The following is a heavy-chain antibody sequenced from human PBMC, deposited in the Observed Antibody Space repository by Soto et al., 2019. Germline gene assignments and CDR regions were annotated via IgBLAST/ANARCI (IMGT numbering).Heavy chain of an antibody. Sequence: QITLKESGPPLVKPTQTLTLTCTFSGFSLSTSGVGVGWIRQPPGKALEWLALIYWDDDKRYSPSLKSRLTITNDTSKNQVVLTMTNIDPVDTATYYCALTYYYDSSGYYPFDYWGQGTLVTVSS. J-gene: IGHJ4*02. CDR1: GFSLSTSGVG. V-gene: IGHV2-5*02. D-gene: IGHD3-22*01. CDR2: IYWDDDK. CDR3: ALTYYYDSSGYYPFDY.